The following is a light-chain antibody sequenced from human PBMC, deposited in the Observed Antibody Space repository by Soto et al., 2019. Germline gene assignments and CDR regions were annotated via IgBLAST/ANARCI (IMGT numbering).Light chain of an antibody. V-gene: IGKV1-27*01. CDR3: QKYDTAPQT. CDR2: AAS. J-gene: IGKJ1*01. CDR1: QGIIDY. Sequence: DIQMTQSPSSLSASVGDTVTITCRASQGIIDYLAWYQQRPGRVPRLLIYAASTLHTGVPSRFSGSGSATDFTLTISSLQPEDVATYYCQKYDTAPQTFGPGTKVEIK.